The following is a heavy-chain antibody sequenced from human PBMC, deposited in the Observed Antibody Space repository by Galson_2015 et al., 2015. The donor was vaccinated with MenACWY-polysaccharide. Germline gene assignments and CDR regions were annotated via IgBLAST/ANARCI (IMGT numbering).Heavy chain of an antibody. CDR2: ISSSSSYI. CDR3: VRVGGLWFGESHFDY. D-gene: IGHD3-10*01. CDR1: GFTFSSYR. V-gene: IGHV3-21*01. J-gene: IGHJ4*02. Sequence: SLRLSCAASGFTFSSYRMNWVRQAPGKGLEGVASISSSSSYIYYADSVKGRFTVSRDNAENSLYLQMNSLRAEDTAVYYCVRVGGLWFGESHFDYWGQGTLVTVSS.